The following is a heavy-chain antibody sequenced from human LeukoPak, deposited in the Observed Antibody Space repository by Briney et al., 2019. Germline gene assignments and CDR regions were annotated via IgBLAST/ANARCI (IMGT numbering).Heavy chain of an antibody. CDR1: GFTFSSYW. V-gene: IGHV3-7*01. Sequence: GESLRLSCAASGFTFSSYWMSWVRQAPGKGLEWVANIKQDGSEKYYVDSVKGRFTISRDNAKNSLYLQMNSLRAEDTAVYYCARDADADILTGYALYYFDYWGQGTLVTVSS. J-gene: IGHJ4*02. D-gene: IGHD3-9*01. CDR3: ARDADADILTGYALYYFDY. CDR2: IKQDGSEK.